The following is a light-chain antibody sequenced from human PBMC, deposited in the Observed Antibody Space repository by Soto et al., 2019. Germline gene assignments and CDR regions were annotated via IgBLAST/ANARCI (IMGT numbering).Light chain of an antibody. CDR3: QQYNKWPLT. CDR1: QSVSSN. Sequence: EIVMTQSPATLSVSPGERATLSCRASQSVSSNLAWYQQKPGQAPRLLIYHASTRATGIPARFSGSGSRTAFTLTISSLQSEDFAVDYCQQYNKWPLTFGGGTKVEIK. J-gene: IGKJ4*01. V-gene: IGKV3-15*01. CDR2: HAS.